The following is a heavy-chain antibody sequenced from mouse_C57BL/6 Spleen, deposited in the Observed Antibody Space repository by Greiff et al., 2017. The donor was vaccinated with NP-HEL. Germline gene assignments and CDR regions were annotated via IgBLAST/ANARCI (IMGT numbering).Heavy chain of an antibody. CDR1: GFTFSSYT. D-gene: IGHD2-4*01. J-gene: IGHJ2*01. Sequence: EVQLVESGGGLVKPGGSLKLSCAASGFTFSSYTMSWVRQTPEKRLEWVATISGGGGNTYYPDSVKGRLTISRDNAKNTLYLQMSSLRSEDTALYYCARRSTMITFDYWGQGTTLTVSS. CDR2: ISGGGGNT. V-gene: IGHV5-9*01. CDR3: ARRSTMITFDY.